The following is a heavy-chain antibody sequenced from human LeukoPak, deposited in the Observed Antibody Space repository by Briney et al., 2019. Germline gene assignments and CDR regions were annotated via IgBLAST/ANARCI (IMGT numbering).Heavy chain of an antibody. V-gene: IGHV4-4*07. CDR2: IYTSGST. CDR3: ARDATTVTKYNWFDP. Sequence: SETLSLTCTVSGGSISSYYWSWIRQPAGKGLEWIGRIYTSGSTNYNPSLKSRVTMSVDTSKNQFSLKLSSVTAADTAVYYCARDATTVTKYNWFDPWGQGTLVTVSS. CDR1: GGSISSYY. D-gene: IGHD4-17*01. J-gene: IGHJ5*02.